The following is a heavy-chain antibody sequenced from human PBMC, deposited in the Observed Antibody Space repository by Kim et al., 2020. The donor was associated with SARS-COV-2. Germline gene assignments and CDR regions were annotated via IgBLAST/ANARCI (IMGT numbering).Heavy chain of an antibody. Sequence: SPSLKSRVSISVDTAKNEVSLKLGSVTAADTAVYYCARHGGYSYGYSFDYWGQGTLVTVSS. V-gene: IGHV4-39*01. CDR3: ARHGGYSYGYSFDY. D-gene: IGHD5-18*01. J-gene: IGHJ4*02.